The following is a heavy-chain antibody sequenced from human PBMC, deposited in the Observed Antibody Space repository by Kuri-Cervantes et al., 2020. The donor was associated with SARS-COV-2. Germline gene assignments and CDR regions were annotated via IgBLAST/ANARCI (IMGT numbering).Heavy chain of an antibody. D-gene: IGHD1-26*01. J-gene: IGHJ3*02. CDR1: GFTFSSYA. Sequence: GESLKISCAASGFTFSSYAMSWVRQAPGKGLEWVSAISGSGGSKYYADSVKGRFTISRDNSKNTLYLKMNSLRAEDTAVYYCAKGPVGATGAFDIWGQGTMVTVSS. CDR2: ISGSGGSK. V-gene: IGHV3-23*01. CDR3: AKGPVGATGAFDI.